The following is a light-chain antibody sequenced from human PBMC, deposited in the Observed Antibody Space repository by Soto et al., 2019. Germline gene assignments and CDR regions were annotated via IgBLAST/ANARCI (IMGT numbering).Light chain of an antibody. CDR1: TSNIGSSY. J-gene: IGLJ2*01. CDR3: GTWARSLTAGV. Sequence: QSVLTQPPSVSAAPGQKVTISCSGSTSNIGSSYVSWYQQLPGTAPKLLIYDNDKRPSGIPDRFSGSKSGTSATLDITGLQTGDEADYYCGTWARSLTAGVFGGGTKLTVL. CDR2: DND. V-gene: IGLV1-51*01.